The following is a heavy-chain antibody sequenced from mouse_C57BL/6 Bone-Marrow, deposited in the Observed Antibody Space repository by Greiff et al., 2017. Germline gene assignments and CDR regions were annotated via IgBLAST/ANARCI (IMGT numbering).Heavy chain of an antibody. V-gene: IGHV1-42*01. CDR1: GYSFTGYY. CDR2: INPSTGGT. D-gene: IGHD1-1*01. CDR3: AGYYYGRAMDY. Sequence: EVQLVESGPELVKPGASVKISCKASGYSFTGYYMNWVKQSPEKSLEWIGEINPSTGGTNYNQKFKAKATLTVDKSSSTAYMQLKSLTSEYSAVYCCAGYYYGRAMDYWGQGTSVTVSS. J-gene: IGHJ4*01.